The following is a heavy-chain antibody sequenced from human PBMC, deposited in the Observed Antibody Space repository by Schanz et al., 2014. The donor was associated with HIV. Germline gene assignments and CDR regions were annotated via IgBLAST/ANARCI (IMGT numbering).Heavy chain of an antibody. CDR1: GGSFNGDY. V-gene: IGHV4-34*01. CDR2: INHSGST. CDR3: ARTPYYFDY. J-gene: IGHJ4*02. Sequence: QVQLQQWGAGLLKPSETLSLTCAVYGGSFNGDYWNWIRQPPGKGLQWIGEINHSGSTNYNPSLKSRVTIQGDTSKNQFSLRLNSVTAADTAVYYCARTPYYFDYWGQGTLVTVSS.